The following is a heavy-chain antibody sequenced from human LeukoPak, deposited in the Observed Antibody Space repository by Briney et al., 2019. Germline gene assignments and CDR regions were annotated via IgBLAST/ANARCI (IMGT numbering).Heavy chain of an antibody. CDR2: INQDGSEK. Sequence: GRSLRLSCAASGFTFRNYWMSWVRQAPGKGLEWVANINQDGSEKYYVDSVKGRFTISRDNAKTSLYRQMNTLRAEDTAAYYCARDKSYGDSEDYWGQGTLVTVSS. D-gene: IGHD4-17*01. V-gene: IGHV3-7*05. CDR1: GFTFRNYW. J-gene: IGHJ4*02. CDR3: ARDKSYGDSEDY.